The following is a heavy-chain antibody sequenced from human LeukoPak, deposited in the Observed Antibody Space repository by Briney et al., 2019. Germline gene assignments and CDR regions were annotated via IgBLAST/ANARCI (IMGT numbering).Heavy chain of an antibody. J-gene: IGHJ6*03. CDR2: IIPIFGTA. D-gene: IGHD2-21*01. CDR1: GGTFSSYA. Sequence: SVKVSCKASGGTFSSYAISWVRQAPGQGLEWMGGIIPIFGTANYAQKFQGRVTITADESTGTAYMELSSLRSEDTAVYYCARSFGGGVGYYYYMDVWGKGTTVTVSS. V-gene: IGHV1-69*13. CDR3: ARSFGGGVGYYYYMDV.